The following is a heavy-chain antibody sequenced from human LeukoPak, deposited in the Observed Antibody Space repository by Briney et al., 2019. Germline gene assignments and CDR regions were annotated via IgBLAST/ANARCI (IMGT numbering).Heavy chain of an antibody. Sequence: KSSETLSLTCTVSGGSISSYYWSWIRQPAGKGLEWIGRIYTSGSTSYNPSLKSRVTMSVDTSKNQFSLKLSSVTAADTAVYYCARMRDPYLRYYYMDVWGKGTTVTVSS. CDR2: IYTSGST. V-gene: IGHV4-4*07. J-gene: IGHJ6*03. D-gene: IGHD3-10*01. CDR1: GGSISSYY. CDR3: ARMRDPYLRYYYMDV.